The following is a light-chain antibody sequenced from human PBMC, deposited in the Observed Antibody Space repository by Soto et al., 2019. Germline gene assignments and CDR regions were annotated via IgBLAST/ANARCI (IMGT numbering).Light chain of an antibody. CDR2: EVS. J-gene: IGLJ3*02. Sequence: QSVLTQPASVAGSPGQSITISCTGTTSDVGGYTYVSWYQQHPGKAPKLIISEVSNRPSGVSHRFSGSKSGNTAYLTSSGLQPADEADYYCSSYPSSSSLVFGGGTKLTVL. V-gene: IGLV2-14*01. CDR3: SSYPSSSSLV. CDR1: TSDVGGYTY.